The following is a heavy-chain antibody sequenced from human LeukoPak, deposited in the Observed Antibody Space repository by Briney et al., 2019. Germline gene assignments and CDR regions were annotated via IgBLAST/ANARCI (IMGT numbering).Heavy chain of an antibody. CDR2: IIPIFGTA. J-gene: IGHJ4*02. CDR3: ARATGNYGSGAHFDY. D-gene: IGHD3-10*01. Sequence: GASVKVSCKASGGTFSSYAISWVRQAPGQGLEWMRGIIPIFGTANYAQKFQGRVTITADESTSTAYMELSSLRSEDTAVYYCARATGNYGSGAHFDYWGQGTLVTVSS. CDR1: GGTFSSYA. V-gene: IGHV1-69*13.